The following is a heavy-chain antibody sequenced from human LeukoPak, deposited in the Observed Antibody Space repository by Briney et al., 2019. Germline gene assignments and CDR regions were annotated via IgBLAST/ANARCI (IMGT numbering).Heavy chain of an antibody. V-gene: IGHV4-30-4*01. CDR1: GGSISSGDYY. CDR3: AREEFYYGSGSYYYYGMDV. Sequence: SETLSLTCTVSGGSISSGDYYWSWIRQPPGKGLEWFGYIYYSGSTYYNPSLKSRVTISVDTSKNQFSLKLSSVTAADTAVYYCAREEFYYGSGSYYYYGMDVWGKGTTVTVSS. CDR2: IYYSGST. J-gene: IGHJ6*04. D-gene: IGHD3-10*01.